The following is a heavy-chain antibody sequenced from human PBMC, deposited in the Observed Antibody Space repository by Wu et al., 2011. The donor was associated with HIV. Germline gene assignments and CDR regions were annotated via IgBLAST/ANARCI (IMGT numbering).Heavy chain of an antibody. J-gene: IGHJ4*02. V-gene: IGHV1-69*01. CDR2: HPYLWDT. CDR1: GDTFSSLC. Sequence: LVQSGAEVKKPGSSVKVSCKVSGDTFSSLCSHLGATGPGQGLEWLEGHPYLWDTNVAQKFDGRLSITVDASSSTVYMELSSLTPEDKAVYFCAGARVRGVTPHHFHYWGQGTLVIVSS. CDR3: AGARVRGVTPHHFHY. D-gene: IGHD3-10*01.